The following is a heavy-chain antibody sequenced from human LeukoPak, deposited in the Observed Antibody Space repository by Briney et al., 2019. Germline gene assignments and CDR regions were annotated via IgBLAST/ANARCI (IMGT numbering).Heavy chain of an antibody. CDR2: INPNSGGT. Sequence: ASVKVSCKASGYTFTGYYMHWVRQAPGQGLEGMGWINPNSGGTNYAQKFQGRVTMTRDTSISTAYMELSRLRSDDTAVYYCARDRGRYSNYVCDYWGQGTLVTVSS. CDR3: ARDRGRYSNYVCDY. D-gene: IGHD4-11*01. CDR1: GYTFTGYY. V-gene: IGHV1-2*02. J-gene: IGHJ4*01.